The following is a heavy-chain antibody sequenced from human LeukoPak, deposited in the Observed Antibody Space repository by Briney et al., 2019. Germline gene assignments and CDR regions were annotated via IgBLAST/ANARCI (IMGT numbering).Heavy chain of an antibody. CDR3: AIVGATVGWFDP. CDR2: INPNSGGT. CDR1: GYTFTGYY. Sequence: ASVKVSCKASGYTFTGYYMHWVRQVPGQGLEWMGRINPNSGGTNYAQKFQGRVTMTRDTSISTAYMELSRLRSDDTAVYYCAIVGATVGWFDPWGQGTLVTVSS. V-gene: IGHV1-2*06. D-gene: IGHD1-26*01. J-gene: IGHJ5*02.